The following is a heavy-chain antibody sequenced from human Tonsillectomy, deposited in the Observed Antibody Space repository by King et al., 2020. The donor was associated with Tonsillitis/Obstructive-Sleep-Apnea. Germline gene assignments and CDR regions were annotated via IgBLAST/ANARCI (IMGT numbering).Heavy chain of an antibody. Sequence: HVQLVESGGGVVQPGRSLRLSCAASGFTFSGSDMHWVRQAPGKGLEWVAVISYDSINKYYADSVRGRFTISRDNSKNTLYLQMNSLRAEDTAVYYCAKDLGGGWALDYWGQGTLVTVSS. CDR2: ISYDSINK. CDR3: AKDLGGGWALDY. D-gene: IGHD6-19*01. V-gene: IGHV3-30*18. CDR1: GFTFSGSD. J-gene: IGHJ4*02.